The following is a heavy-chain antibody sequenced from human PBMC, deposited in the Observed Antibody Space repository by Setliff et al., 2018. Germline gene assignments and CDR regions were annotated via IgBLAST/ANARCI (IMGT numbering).Heavy chain of an antibody. CDR2: ISGYNGYT. CDR1: GYTFAKYG. Sequence: ASVKVSCKAFGYTFAKYGTSWVRQAPGQGLEWMGWISGYNGYTVYAQKFQGRVTMTTDTSTGTGYMELRSLRADDTAVYFCARFGGSCSSSSCYASDLWGQGTRVTVSS. D-gene: IGHD2-2*01. J-gene: IGHJ3*01. V-gene: IGHV1-18*01. CDR3: ARFGGSCSSSSCYASDL.